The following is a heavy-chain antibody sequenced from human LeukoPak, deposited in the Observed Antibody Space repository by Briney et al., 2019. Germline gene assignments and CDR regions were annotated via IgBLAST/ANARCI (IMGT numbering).Heavy chain of an antibody. CDR3: ATRGFSHDIPLGY. J-gene: IGHJ4*02. V-gene: IGHV3-30*03. CDR1: GFTFNTYG. D-gene: IGHD2-15*01. Sequence: GRSLRLSCAASGFTFNTYGMHWVRQAPGKGLEWVAVISHDGGKIYYADYVKGRFTTSRDNSKNTVSLQMNSLRPEDTAVYYCATRGFSHDIPLGYWGRGTLVIVSS. CDR2: ISHDGGKI.